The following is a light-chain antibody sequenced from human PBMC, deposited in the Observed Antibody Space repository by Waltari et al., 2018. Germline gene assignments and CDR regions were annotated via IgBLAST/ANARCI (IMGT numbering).Light chain of an antibody. CDR3: SSYTSSNTLV. V-gene: IGLV2-14*03. J-gene: IGLJ2*01. Sequence: QSALTQPASVSGSPGQSITFSCPGTSSDVGGYNNVSWYQQHPGKAPKLMIYDVSNRPSGGSDRFSGSKSGNTASLTISGLQAEDEADYYCSSYTSSNTLVFGGGTKLTVL. CDR1: SSDVGGYNN. CDR2: DVS.